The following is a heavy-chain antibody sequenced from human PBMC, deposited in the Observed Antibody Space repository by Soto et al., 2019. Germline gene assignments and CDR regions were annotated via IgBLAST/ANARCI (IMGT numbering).Heavy chain of an antibody. V-gene: IGHV3-30*18. J-gene: IGHJ4*02. CDR2: ISYDGSNK. D-gene: IGHD5-18*01. CDR3: AKGGTAIVTDVLDY. Sequence: GGSLRLSCAASGFTFSSYGMHWVRQAPGKGLEWVAVISYDGSNKYYADSVKGRFTISRDNSKNTLYLQMNSLRAEDTAVYYCAKGGTAIVTDVLDYWGQGTLVTVS. CDR1: GFTFSSYG.